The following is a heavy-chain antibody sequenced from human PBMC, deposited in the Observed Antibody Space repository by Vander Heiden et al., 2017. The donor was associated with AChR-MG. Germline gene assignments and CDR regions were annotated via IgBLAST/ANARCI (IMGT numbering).Heavy chain of an antibody. CDR2: ISAYNGNT. V-gene: IGHV1-18*01. D-gene: IGHD5-18*01. Sequence: QVQLVQSGAAVKKPGASVKVSCKASGYTFTSYGISWVRQAPGQGLEWMGWISAYNGNTNDAQKLQGRVTMTTDTSTSTAYMELRSLRSDDTAVYYCAREGMIQLWSPNGFDPWGQGTLVTVSS. CDR3: AREGMIQLWSPNGFDP. CDR1: GYTFTSYG. J-gene: IGHJ5*02.